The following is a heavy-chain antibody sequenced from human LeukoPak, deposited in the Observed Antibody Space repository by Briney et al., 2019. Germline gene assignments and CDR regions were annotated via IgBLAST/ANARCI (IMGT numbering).Heavy chain of an antibody. CDR2: INPNSGGT. CDR3: ARAPGIGEVADPKNYDSSDLPPNGMDV. D-gene: IGHD3-22*01. CDR1: GYTFTGYY. J-gene: IGHJ6*02. V-gene: IGHV1-2*04. Sequence: GASVKVSCKASGYTFTGYYMHWVRQAPGQGLEWMGWINPNSGGTNYAQKFQGWVTMTRDTSISTAYMELSRLRSDDTAVYYCARAPGIGEVADPKNYDSSDLPPNGMDVWGQGTTVTVSS.